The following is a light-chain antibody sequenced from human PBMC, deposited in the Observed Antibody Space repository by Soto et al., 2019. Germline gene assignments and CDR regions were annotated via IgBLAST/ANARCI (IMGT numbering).Light chain of an antibody. V-gene: IGKV1-5*01. CDR3: QQYDTYPTT. J-gene: IGKJ2*01. CDR1: QNINSW. CDR2: DAS. Sequence: DIQMTQSPATLSASVGDRVTITCRASQNINSWLAWYQHRPGEAPKLLIYDASSLESAVPSRFRGRGYGTEFTLTITNLQPADFATYYCQQYDTYPTTFGQGTKLEIK.